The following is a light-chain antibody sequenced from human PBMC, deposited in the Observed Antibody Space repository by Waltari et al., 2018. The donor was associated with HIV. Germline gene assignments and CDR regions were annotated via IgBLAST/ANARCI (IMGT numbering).Light chain of an antibody. Sequence: QSALTQPPSASGSPGQSVTISCTGPSSDVGGYNYVSWYQQHPGKAPNLMIYEVSKRPSGVPDRFSGSKSGNTASLTVSGLQAEDEADYYCSSYAGSNNYVFGTGTKVTVL. V-gene: IGLV2-8*01. J-gene: IGLJ1*01. CDR3: SSYAGSNNYV. CDR1: SSDVGGYNY. CDR2: EVS.